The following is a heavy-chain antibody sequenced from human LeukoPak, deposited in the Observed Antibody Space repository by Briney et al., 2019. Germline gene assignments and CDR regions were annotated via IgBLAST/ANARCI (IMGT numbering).Heavy chain of an antibody. D-gene: IGHD2-2*01. J-gene: IGHJ5*02. CDR1: GGSISSSSYY. V-gene: IGHV4-39*07. CDR2: IYYSGST. Sequence: PSETLSLTCTVSGGSISSSSYYWGWIRQPPGKGLEWIGSIYYSGSTYYNPSLKSRVTISVDTSKNQFSLKLSSVTAADTAVYYCARACSSTSCYFWFDPWGQGTLVTVSS. CDR3: ARACSSTSCYFWFDP.